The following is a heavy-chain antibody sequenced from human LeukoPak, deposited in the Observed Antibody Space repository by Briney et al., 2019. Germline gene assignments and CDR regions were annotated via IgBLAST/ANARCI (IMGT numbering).Heavy chain of an antibody. V-gene: IGHV3-7*01. Sequence: GGSLRLSCAASGFTFSNAWMNWVRQAPGKGLEWVANIKRDGNEKNYVDSVKGRFSISRDNAKNSLYLQMDSLRAEDTAVYYCAKEGAYPIITYDSWGQGALVTVSS. CDR1: GFTFSNAW. CDR3: AKEGAYPIITYDS. J-gene: IGHJ5*01. D-gene: IGHD3-10*01. CDR2: IKRDGNEK.